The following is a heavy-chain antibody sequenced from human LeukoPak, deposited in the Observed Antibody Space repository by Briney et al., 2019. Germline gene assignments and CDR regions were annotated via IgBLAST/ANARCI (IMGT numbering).Heavy chain of an antibody. CDR1: GFTFDDYA. V-gene: IGHV3-43D*03. CDR2: ITWDGIST. Sequence: GGSLRLSCAASGFTFDDYAMHWVRQAPGKSLEWVSLITWDGISTYYADSVQGRFTISRDNSKNSPYLQMNSLRAEDTAFYYCAKGNSITDYWYFDLWDRGTLVTVSS. D-gene: IGHD3-16*01. CDR3: AKGNSITDYWYFDL. J-gene: IGHJ2*01.